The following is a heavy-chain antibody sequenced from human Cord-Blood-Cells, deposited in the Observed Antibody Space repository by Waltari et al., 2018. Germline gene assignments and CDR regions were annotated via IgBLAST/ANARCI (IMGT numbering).Heavy chain of an antibody. CDR2: INHSGST. Sequence: QVQLQQWGAGLLKPSETLSLTCAVYGGSFSGYYWSWIRQPPGKGLGWIGEINHSGSTNYNPSLKSRVTISVDTSKNQFSLKLSSVTAADTAVYYCARGHELGWVYWGQGTLVTVSS. CDR1: GGSFSGYY. V-gene: IGHV4-34*01. CDR3: ARGHELGWVY. J-gene: IGHJ4*02. D-gene: IGHD3-10*01.